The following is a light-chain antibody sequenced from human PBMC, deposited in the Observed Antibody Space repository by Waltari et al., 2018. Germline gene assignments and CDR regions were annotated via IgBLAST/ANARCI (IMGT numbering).Light chain of an antibody. V-gene: IGLV1-44*01. J-gene: IGLJ2*01. CDR2: RNN. CDR1: SSSIGSNP. CDR3: AAWDDSLNGVV. Sequence: QSVLTQPPSESGTPGQRVTISCSGSSSSIGSNPVNWYQQPPGTAPKLIVYRNNRRPSGVPDRFSGSRSGTSASLAISGLQSEDEADYYCAAWDDSLNGVVFGGGTKLTVL.